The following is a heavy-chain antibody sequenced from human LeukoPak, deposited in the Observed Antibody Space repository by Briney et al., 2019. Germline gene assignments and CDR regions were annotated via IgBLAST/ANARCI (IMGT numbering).Heavy chain of an antibody. D-gene: IGHD6-13*01. Sequence: PGGSLRLSCAASGFTFSDYYVSWIRQAPGKGLEWVSYISSSSSYTNYADSVKGRFTISRDNAKNSLYLQMNSLRAEDTAVYYCARDGAAAADPYFDYWGQGTLVTVSS. V-gene: IGHV3-11*06. J-gene: IGHJ4*02. CDR2: ISSSSSYT. CDR3: ARDGAAAADPYFDY. CDR1: GFTFSDYY.